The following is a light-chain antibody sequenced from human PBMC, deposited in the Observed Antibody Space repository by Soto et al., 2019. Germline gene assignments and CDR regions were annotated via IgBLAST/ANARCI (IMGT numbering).Light chain of an antibody. CDR3: QQFGSSPWT. CDR2: GAS. CDR1: QRVSSSF. V-gene: IGKV3-20*01. J-gene: IGKJ1*01. Sequence: EIVWTQSPGTLSLSPGERATLSCRASQRVSSSFLVWYQQKAGQAPRLLIYGASSRATGVPDRFSGSWSGTDFTLTISRLEPEDSAVYYCQQFGSSPWTFGQGTKVAIK.